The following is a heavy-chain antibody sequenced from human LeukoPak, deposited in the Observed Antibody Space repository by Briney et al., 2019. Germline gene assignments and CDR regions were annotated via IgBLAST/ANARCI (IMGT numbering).Heavy chain of an antibody. CDR3: AKETRRFWSGYQYYFDY. J-gene: IGHJ4*02. CDR1: GFTFSSYA. CDR2: ISGSGGST. Sequence: GVSLRLSCAASGFTFSSYAMSWVRQAPGKGLEWVSAISGSGGSTYYADSVEGRFTISRDNSKNTLYLQMNSLRAEDTAVYYCAKETRRFWSGYQYYFDYWGQGTLVTVSS. V-gene: IGHV3-23*01. D-gene: IGHD3-3*01.